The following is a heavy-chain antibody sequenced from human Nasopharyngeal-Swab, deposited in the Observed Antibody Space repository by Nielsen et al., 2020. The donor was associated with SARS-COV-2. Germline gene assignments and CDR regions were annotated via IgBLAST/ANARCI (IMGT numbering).Heavy chain of an antibody. CDR2: VDYDGVRT. CDR3: VKDLAYDEVS. J-gene: IGHJ5*02. Sequence: GESLKISCTGSGYTFRNYAISWVRQAPGQGLEWVSTVDYDGVRTHYADSVEGRFIISRDNSKNTLYLQMNSLRGEDTAIYYCVKDLAYDEVSWGQGTLVTVSS. D-gene: IGHD5-12*01. V-gene: IGHV3-23*01. CDR1: GYTFRNYA.